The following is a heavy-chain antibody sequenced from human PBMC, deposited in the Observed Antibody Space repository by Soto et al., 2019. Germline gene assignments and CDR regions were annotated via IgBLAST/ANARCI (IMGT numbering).Heavy chain of an antibody. CDR2: IYNSGST. Sequence: NPSETLSLTCIVSGASVSSGSYYWSWIRQPPGMGLEWIGYIYNSGSTNYNPSPKSRVTISVDTSKNQFSLKLSSVTAADTAVYYCARHSYYYGSTYGCWLDPWGQGTLVTVSS. V-gene: IGHV4-61*01. CDR1: GASVSSGSYY. CDR3: ARHSYYYGSTYGCWLDP. J-gene: IGHJ5*02. D-gene: IGHD3-10*01.